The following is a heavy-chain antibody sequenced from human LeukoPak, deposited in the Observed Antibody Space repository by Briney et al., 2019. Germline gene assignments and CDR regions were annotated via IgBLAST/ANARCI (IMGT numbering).Heavy chain of an antibody. D-gene: IGHD4-17*01. CDR3: VEMTTVSEWDY. Sequence: GGSLRLSCAASGFTVSSNYMSWVRQAPWKGLEWVSVIYSGGSTYYADSVKGRFTISRDNSKNTLYLQMNSLRAEDTAVYYCVEMTTVSEWDYWGQGTLVTVSS. J-gene: IGHJ4*02. V-gene: IGHV3-66*01. CDR1: GFTVSSNY. CDR2: IYSGGST.